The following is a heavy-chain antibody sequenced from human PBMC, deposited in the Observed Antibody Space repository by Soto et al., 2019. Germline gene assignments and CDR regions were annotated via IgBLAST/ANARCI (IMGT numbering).Heavy chain of an antibody. J-gene: IGHJ4*02. CDR2: IYRTGST. D-gene: IGHD1-7*01. V-gene: IGHV4-4*02. CDR3: ASRDPGTSVDY. CDR1: GGSFTSNNG. Sequence: SATLSLTCAVSGGSFTSNNGWTWFRQPPGQGLEWIGEIYRTGSTNYNPSLKSRVTISLDKSENQFSLKVTSLTAADTAVYYCASRDPGTSVDYWGQGTLVTVSS.